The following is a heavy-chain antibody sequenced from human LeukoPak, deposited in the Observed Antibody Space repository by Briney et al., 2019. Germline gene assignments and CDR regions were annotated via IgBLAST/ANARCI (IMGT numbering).Heavy chain of an antibody. V-gene: IGHV3-23*01. CDR2: ISGNGGDT. CDR3: AKKGATTGAFDY. J-gene: IGHJ4*02. CDR1: GFTFSNFL. Sequence: GGSLRLSCAASGFTFSNFLMTWVRQAPRTGPEWVSAISGNGGDTYYADPAKGRFTIPRDNTKNTLYLQMNSLRAEDTAVYYCAKKGATTGAFDYWGQGTLVTVSS. D-gene: IGHD1-26*01.